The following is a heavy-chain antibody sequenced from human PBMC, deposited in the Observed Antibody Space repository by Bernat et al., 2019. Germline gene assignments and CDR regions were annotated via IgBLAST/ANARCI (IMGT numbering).Heavy chain of an antibody. D-gene: IGHD3-16*01. Sequence: EVQLVESGGGLVQPGGSLRLSCAASGFTFSTYWINWVRQAPGKGLEWVANIKQDGSEKYYVGSVKGRFTISRAKPKNSLYLQMNGLRAEDTAVYDGGGGVGGGRYWYFDLWGRGTLVTVSS. V-gene: IGHV3-7*03. J-gene: IGHJ2*01. CDR2: IKQDGSEK. CDR3: GGGVGGGRYWYFDL. CDR1: GFTFSTYW.